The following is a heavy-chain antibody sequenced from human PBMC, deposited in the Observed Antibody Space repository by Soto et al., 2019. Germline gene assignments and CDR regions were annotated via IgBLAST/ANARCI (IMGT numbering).Heavy chain of an antibody. CDR3: SRLGYSNYDSDY. J-gene: IGHJ4*02. D-gene: IGHD5-12*01. CDR2: IRSRSNGYAT. Sequence: GGSLRLSCAASGFTLSGSVIYWVRRPSGKGLEWVGRIRSRSNGYATAYAASVRGRFTISRDDSKNTAYLQMNSLKTEDTAVYYCSRLGYSNYDSDYWGQGTLVTVSS. CDR1: GFTLSGSV. V-gene: IGHV3-73*01.